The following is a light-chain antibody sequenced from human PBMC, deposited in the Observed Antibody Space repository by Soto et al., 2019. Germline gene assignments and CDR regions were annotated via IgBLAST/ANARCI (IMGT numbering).Light chain of an antibody. CDR1: ENIGKY. CDR3: QQSYSLPRT. V-gene: IGKV1-39*01. Sequence: DIQMTQSPSSLSASVGDRVTITCRASENIGKYLIWYQQKPGKAPNVLIYGASNLQFGVSSRFSGDGFGTDITLTVSSLRPDDFATYYCQQSYSLPRTFAQGTKVE. CDR2: GAS. J-gene: IGKJ2*01.